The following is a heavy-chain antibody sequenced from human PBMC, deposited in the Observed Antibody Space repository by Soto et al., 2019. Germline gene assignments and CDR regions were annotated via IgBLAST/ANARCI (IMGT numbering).Heavy chain of an antibody. CDR1: DCSIRSHY. V-gene: IGHV4-4*07. D-gene: IGHD4-17*01. Sequence: PSATLSLTCTVSDCSIRSHYWSWIRQPAGKGLEWIGRIYTSGSTNYNPSLKSRVTMSVDTSKNQFSLKLSSVTAADTAVYYCARDSELYGDYGWGYDYWGQGTLVTVSS. J-gene: IGHJ4*02. CDR2: IYTSGST. CDR3: ARDSELYGDYGWGYDY.